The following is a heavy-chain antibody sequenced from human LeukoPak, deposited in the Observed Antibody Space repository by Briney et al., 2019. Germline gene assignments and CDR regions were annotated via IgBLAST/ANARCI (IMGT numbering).Heavy chain of an antibody. CDR2: IYYSGST. Sequence: SETLSLTCTVSGYSISSGYYWGWIRQPPGKGLEWIGSIYYSGSTYYNSSLKSRVTISIDTSKNQFSLKLSSVTAADTALYYCARDRATTVTMGYFDYWGQGILVTVSS. D-gene: IGHD4-17*01. CDR1: GYSISSGYY. J-gene: IGHJ4*02. V-gene: IGHV4-38-2*02. CDR3: ARDRATTVTMGYFDY.